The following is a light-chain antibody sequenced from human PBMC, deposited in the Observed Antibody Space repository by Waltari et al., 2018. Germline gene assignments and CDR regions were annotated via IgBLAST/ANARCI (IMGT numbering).Light chain of an antibody. V-gene: IGLV3-21*04. CDR3: QVWDTSIDLSV. CDR2: YDS. J-gene: IGLJ1*01. CDR1: NIADTN. Sequence: SYVLTQAPSVSVAPGETARITCGGNNIADTNVHLYQQKPGQAPVLVIFYDSDRPSGIPERFSGSNSGNTATLTISRAEAGDEADYYCQVWDTSIDLSVFGTGTKVTVL.